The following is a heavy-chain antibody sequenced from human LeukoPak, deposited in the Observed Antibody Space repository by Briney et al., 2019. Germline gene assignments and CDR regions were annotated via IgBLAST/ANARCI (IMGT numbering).Heavy chain of an antibody. CDR3: ARGGDMDV. J-gene: IGHJ6*03. CDR2: INPNSGGT. D-gene: IGHD3-10*01. V-gene: IGHV1-2*02. CDR1: GYTFTDYF. Sequence: PGASVKVSCKASGYTFTDYFIHWVRQAPGQGLEWMGWINPNSGGTNYAQNFQGRVTVTRDTSISTAYMELSSLRSDDTAVYHCARGGDMDVWGKGTTVTVSS.